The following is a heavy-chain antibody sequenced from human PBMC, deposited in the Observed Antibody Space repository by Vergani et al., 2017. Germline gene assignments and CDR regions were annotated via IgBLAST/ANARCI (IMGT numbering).Heavy chain of an antibody. V-gene: IGHV4-34*01. CDR1: GRSFSGYY. Sequence: QVQLQQWGAGLLKPSETLSLTCAVYGRSFSGYYWSWIRQPPGKGLEWIGEINHSGSTNYNPSLKSRVTISVDTSKNQFSLKLSSVTAADTAVYYCAREEQQLVGRXLDYWGQGTLVTVSS. J-gene: IGHJ4*02. D-gene: IGHD6-13*01. CDR3: AREEQQLVGRXLDY. CDR2: INHSGST.